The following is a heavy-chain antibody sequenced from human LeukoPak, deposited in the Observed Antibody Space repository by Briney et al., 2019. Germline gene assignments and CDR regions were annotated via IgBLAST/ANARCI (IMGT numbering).Heavy chain of an antibody. J-gene: IGHJ4*02. D-gene: IGHD2-2*01. V-gene: IGHV1-3*01. Sequence: ASAKVSCKASGYTFTTYAIHWVRQAPGQRLKWMGWINAGNGDTKYSQKFQGRVTITRDTSASTAYMELSSLRSEDTAVYYCARVYCSSTSCQYYFDYWGQGTLVTVSS. CDR3: ARVYCSSTSCQYYFDY. CDR1: GYTFTTYA. CDR2: INAGNGDT.